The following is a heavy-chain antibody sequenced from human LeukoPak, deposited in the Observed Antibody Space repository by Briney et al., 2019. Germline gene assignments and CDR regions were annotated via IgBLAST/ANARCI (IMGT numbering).Heavy chain of an antibody. CDR3: AGDRAYGMDV. CDR2: IKSDGRST. V-gene: IGHV3-74*03. D-gene: IGHD1-26*01. CDR1: VFTFSSYW. Sequence: GGSLRLSRAASVFTFSSYWMHWVRQAPGKGLVWVSLIKSDGRSTMYADSVNGRFTTSRDNAKNTLYLQMNSLRAEDTGVYYCAGDRAYGMDVWGQGTTVTVSS. J-gene: IGHJ6*02.